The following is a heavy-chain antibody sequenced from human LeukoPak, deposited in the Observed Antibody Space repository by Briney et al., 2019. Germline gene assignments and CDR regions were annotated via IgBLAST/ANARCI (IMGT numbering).Heavy chain of an antibody. Sequence: GESLRLSCAASGFTFSSYGMHWVRQAPGKGLEWVAFIRYDGSNKYYADSVKGRFTISRDNSKNTLYLQMNSLRAEDTAVYYCAKATLTSYYFDYWGQGTLVTVSS. J-gene: IGHJ4*02. D-gene: IGHD1-14*01. V-gene: IGHV3-30*02. CDR2: IRYDGSNK. CDR3: AKATLTSYYFDY. CDR1: GFTFSSYG.